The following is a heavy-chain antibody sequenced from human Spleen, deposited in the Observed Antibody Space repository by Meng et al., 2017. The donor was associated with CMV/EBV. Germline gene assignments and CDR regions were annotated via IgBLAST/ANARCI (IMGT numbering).Heavy chain of an antibody. CDR3: ATSRLYGDFPDAVDL. V-gene: IGHV3-30*16. CDR1: GFRLNTHI. CDR2: ISYDIKNQ. J-gene: IGHJ1*01. D-gene: IGHD4-17*01. Sequence: GFRLNTHIGHWVRQAPGKGLEWVAVISYDIKNQYYADSVRGRFTVSRDNYRGSLYLQMNSLTPDDSAVYYCATSRLYGDFPDAVDLWGQGTLVTVSS.